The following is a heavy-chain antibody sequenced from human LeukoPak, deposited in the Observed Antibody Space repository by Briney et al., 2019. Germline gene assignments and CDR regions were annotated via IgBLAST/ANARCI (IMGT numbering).Heavy chain of an antibody. Sequence: GASVKVSCKASGYTFTGSHMHWVRQAPGQGLEWMGSIDPKSGGTNSARMFQGRVTLTRDTSTSTVYMELSSLRSEDTAVYYCARALSIAVAGPGYWGQGTLVTVSS. CDR1: GYTFTGSH. J-gene: IGHJ4*02. V-gene: IGHV1-2*02. CDR3: ARALSIAVAGPGY. D-gene: IGHD6-19*01. CDR2: IDPKSGGT.